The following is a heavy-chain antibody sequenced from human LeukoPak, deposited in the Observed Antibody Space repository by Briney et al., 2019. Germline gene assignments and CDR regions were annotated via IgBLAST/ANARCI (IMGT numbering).Heavy chain of an antibody. V-gene: IGHV4-34*01. Sequence: PSESLSLTCAVHGGSLRGYYWSCIRHPPGKGLEWIGEIKHSGSTNYTPSLKSRVTISVDTSKNQFSLKLSSVTAADTAVYYCARGVRPRGYCSGGSCYPLGYYYYYMDVWGKGTTVTVSS. CDR3: ARGVRPRGYCSGGSCYPLGYYYYYMDV. CDR2: IKHSGST. CDR1: GGSLRGYY. D-gene: IGHD2-15*01. J-gene: IGHJ6*03.